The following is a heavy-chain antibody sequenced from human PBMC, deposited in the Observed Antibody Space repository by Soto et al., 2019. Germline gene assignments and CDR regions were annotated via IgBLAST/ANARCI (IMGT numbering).Heavy chain of an antibody. V-gene: IGHV3-11*06. CDR3: EMNYYDTLNYHFFDH. D-gene: IGHD3-22*01. CDR1: GFTFTDYY. J-gene: IGHJ4*02. CDR2: ISGTSAYT. Sequence: PGGSLRLSCAASGFTFTDYYMSWIRQAPGKGLEWLAYISGTSAYTNYADTVKGRFTISRDNARNALFLQMDSLRAEDTAVYYCEMNYYDTLNYHFFDHWGQGALVTVSS.